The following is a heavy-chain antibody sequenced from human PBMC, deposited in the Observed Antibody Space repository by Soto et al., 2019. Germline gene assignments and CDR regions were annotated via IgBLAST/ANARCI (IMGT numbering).Heavy chain of an antibody. D-gene: IGHD1-26*01. CDR3: ANWYSGSYYGWFDP. V-gene: IGHV2-5*01. J-gene: IGHJ5*02. CDR2: IYWNDHK. CDR1: GFSLSTSGLG. Sequence: SGPTLVNPTQTLTLTCTFSGFSLSTSGLGVVGIRHPPGKAREWLALIYWNDHKRYSPSLKSRLTITKDTSKNQVVLTMPKMNSVDTATYYCANWYSGSYYGWFDPWGQGTLVTVSS.